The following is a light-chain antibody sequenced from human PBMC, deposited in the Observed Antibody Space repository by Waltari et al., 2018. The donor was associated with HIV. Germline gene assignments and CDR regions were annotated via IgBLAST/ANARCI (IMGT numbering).Light chain of an antibody. J-gene: IGLJ2*01. CDR2: GKN. CDR1: SLRNYY. CDR3: NSRDSSGKHLGV. V-gene: IGLV3-19*01. Sequence: SSELTQDPAVSVALGQTVRITCQGDSLRNYYASWYQQRPGQAPVLVIYGKNNRPSGIPDRFSGSSSGNTASLTITGAQAEDEADYYCNSRDSSGKHLGVFGGGTKLTVL.